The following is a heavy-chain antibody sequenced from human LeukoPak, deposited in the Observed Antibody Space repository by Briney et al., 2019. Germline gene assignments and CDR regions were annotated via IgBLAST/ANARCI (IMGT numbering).Heavy chain of an antibody. CDR3: ANALTTMVRGVIFYDY. J-gene: IGHJ4*02. CDR2: ISGSGGST. CDR1: GFTFSSYA. Sequence: GGSLTLSCAASGFTFSSYAMSWVRQAPGKGLEWVSAISGSGGSTYYADSVKGRFTISRDNSKNTLYLQMNSLRAEDTAVYYCANALTTMVRGVIFYDYWGQGTLVTVSS. D-gene: IGHD3-10*01. V-gene: IGHV3-23*01.